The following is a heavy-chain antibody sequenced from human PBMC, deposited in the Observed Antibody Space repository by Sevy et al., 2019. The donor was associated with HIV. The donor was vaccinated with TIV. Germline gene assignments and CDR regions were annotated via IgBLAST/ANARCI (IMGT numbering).Heavy chain of an antibody. CDR3: ARHDYGDPMDV. D-gene: IGHD4-17*01. CDR2: ISSSGSTI. V-gene: IGHV3-48*03. CDR1: GFTFSSYE. J-gene: IGHJ6*03. Sequence: GGSLRLSCAASGFTFSSYEMNWFRQAPGKGLEWVSYISSSGSTIYYADSVKGRFTISRDNAKNSLYLQMNSLRAEDTAVYYCARHDYGDPMDVWGKGTTVTVSS.